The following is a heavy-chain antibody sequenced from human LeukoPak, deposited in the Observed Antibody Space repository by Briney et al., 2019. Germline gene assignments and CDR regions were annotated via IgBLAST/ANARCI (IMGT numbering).Heavy chain of an antibody. CDR1: GFTSSSNA. Sequence: QSGGSLRLSCAASGFTSSSNAMSWVRQAPGKGLEWVSGISGSGVSTYYADSVKGRFTISRDNSKNTLYLQMNSLRAEYTAVYYCAKDRANFGYWGQGTLVTVSS. CDR3: AKDRANFGY. CDR2: ISGSGVST. J-gene: IGHJ4*02. V-gene: IGHV3-23*01.